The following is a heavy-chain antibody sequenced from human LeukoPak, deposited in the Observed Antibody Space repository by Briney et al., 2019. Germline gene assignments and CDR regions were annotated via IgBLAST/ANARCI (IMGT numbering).Heavy chain of an antibody. D-gene: IGHD6-19*01. Sequence: PGGSLRLSCAASGFTFSSYAMSWVRRTPGKGLEWVSAISGSGGSTYYADSVKGRFTISRDNSKNTLYLQMNSLRAEDTAVYYCAKYSSGWYNSNYFDYWGQGTLVTVSS. CDR2: ISGSGGST. CDR3: AKYSSGWYNSNYFDY. V-gene: IGHV3-23*01. CDR1: GFTFSSYA. J-gene: IGHJ4*02.